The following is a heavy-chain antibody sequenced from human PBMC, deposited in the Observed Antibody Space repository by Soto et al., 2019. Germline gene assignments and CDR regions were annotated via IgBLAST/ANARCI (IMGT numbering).Heavy chain of an antibody. D-gene: IGHD2-15*01. J-gene: IGHJ6*02. Sequence: QITLKESGPTLVKPTQTLTLTCTFSGFSLSTSGVGVGWIRQPPGKALEWLALIYWDDDKRYSPSLTSRLTITKATSENQVVLTMTHVDPVDTATYYCAHVLVVVANYGMDVWGQGTTVTVSS. CDR2: IYWDDDK. CDR1: GFSLSTSGVG. V-gene: IGHV2-5*02. CDR3: AHVLVVVANYGMDV.